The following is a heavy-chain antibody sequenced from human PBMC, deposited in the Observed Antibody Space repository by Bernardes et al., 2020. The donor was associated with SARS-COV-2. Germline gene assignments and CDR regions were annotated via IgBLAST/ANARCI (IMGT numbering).Heavy chain of an antibody. CDR1: GGSISSGGYY. CDR3: ARGGDYYGSGSYYFDY. CDR2: IYYSGST. J-gene: IGHJ4*02. D-gene: IGHD3-10*01. V-gene: IGHV4-31*03. Sequence: SESLSLTCTVSGGSISSGGYYWSWLLQHPGKGLEWIGYIYYSGSTYYNPSLKSRVTISVDTSKNQFSLKLSSVTAADTAVYYCARGGDYYGSGSYYFDYWGQGTLVTVSS.